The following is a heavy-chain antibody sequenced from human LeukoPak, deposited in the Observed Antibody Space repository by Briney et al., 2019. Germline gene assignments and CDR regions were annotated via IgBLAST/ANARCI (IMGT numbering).Heavy chain of an antibody. D-gene: IGHD4-17*01. J-gene: IGHJ4*02. V-gene: IGHV3-11*06. CDR2: IGISSGNT. CDR3: ERDHNYGLDN. CDR1: GFPFSEYS. Sequence: PGWSLRLSCAASGFPFSEYSMNWVRQAPGKGLEWISYIGISSGNTKYADSVKGRFTVSGDNARNSLYLPMNSLRVEDTAVYFCERDHNYGLDNWGQGTLVTVSS.